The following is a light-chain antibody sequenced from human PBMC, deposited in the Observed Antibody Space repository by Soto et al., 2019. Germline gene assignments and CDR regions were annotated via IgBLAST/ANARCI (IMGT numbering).Light chain of an antibody. CDR2: DAS. J-gene: IGKJ1*01. CDR1: ESIRTW. Sequence: DIQMTQSPSTLSASIGDRVTITCRASESIRTWLAWYQHKPGKAPKFLIYDASSLESGVPSRFSGSGSGTDSTLTITTLQPENFEFYFYQKYHNSPGTFGKGTRVK. CDR3: QKYHNSPGT. V-gene: IGKV1-5*01.